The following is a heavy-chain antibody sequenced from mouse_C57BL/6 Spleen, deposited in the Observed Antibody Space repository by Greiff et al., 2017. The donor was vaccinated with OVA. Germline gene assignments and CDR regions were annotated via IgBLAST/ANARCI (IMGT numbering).Heavy chain of an antibody. CDR1: GFTFSSYG. CDR3: ARHSYYGNYELAY. V-gene: IGHV5-6*01. Sequence: EVQLKESGGDLVKPGGSLKLSCAASGFTFSSYGMSWVRQTPDKRLEWVATISSGGSYTYYPDSVKGRFTISRDNAKNTLYLQMSSLKSEDTAMYYCARHSYYGNYELAYWGQGTLVTVSA. D-gene: IGHD2-1*01. CDR2: ISSGGSYT. J-gene: IGHJ3*01.